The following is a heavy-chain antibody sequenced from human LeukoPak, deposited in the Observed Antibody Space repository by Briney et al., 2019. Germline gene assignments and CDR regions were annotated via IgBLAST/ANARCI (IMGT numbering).Heavy chain of an antibody. J-gene: IGHJ4*02. D-gene: IGHD3-3*01. V-gene: IGHV3-23*01. CDR3: AKASSTIFGVVIKREYYFDY. Sequence: GGSLRLSCAASGFTFSSYAVSWVRQPPGKGLEWVSSISGSGGSTYSADSVKGRFTLSRDNSKNTLYLQMNSLRAEDTALYYCAKASSTIFGVVIKREYYFDYWGQGTLVTVSS. CDR1: GFTFSSYA. CDR2: ISGSGGST.